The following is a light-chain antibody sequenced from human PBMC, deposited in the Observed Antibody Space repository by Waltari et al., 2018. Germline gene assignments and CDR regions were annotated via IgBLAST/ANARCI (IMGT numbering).Light chain of an antibody. V-gene: IGLV2-14*01. J-gene: IGLJ3*02. CDR2: EVR. CDR1: RSDLGSTTY. CDR3: CSYTSANPVV. Sequence: SALTQPASLSASPVQSTTIPSPGTRSDLGSTTYLSWYQQHPNKAPQLIIYEVRTRASGVSHRFSASKSGNTASLTISWLQAEDEADYFCCSYTSANPVVFGGGTKLTVL.